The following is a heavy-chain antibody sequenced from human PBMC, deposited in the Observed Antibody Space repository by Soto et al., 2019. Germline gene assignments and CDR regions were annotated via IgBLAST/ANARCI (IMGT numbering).Heavy chain of an antibody. D-gene: IGHD4-4*01. V-gene: IGHV3-66*01. CDR3: ARDIMTTVTPYYYYMDV. CDR1: GFTVSSNY. Sequence: GGSLRLSCAASGFTVSSNYVSWVRQAPGKGLEWVSVIYSGGSTYYADSVKGRFTISRDNSKNTLYLQMNSLRAEDTAVYYCARDIMTTVTPYYYYMDVWGKGTTVTVSS. J-gene: IGHJ6*03. CDR2: IYSGGST.